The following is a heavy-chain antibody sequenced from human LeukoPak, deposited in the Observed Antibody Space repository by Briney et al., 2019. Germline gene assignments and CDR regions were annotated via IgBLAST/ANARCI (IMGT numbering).Heavy chain of an antibody. CDR2: IYYSGNT. Sequence: SETLSLTCTVSGGSISSYYWSWIRQPPGKGLEWIGYIYYSGNTNYNPSLKSRLTISVDTSKNQFSLKLSSVTAADTAVYYCATEGTGFDPWGQGTLVTVSS. J-gene: IGHJ5*02. CDR3: ATEGTGFDP. CDR1: GGSISSYY. V-gene: IGHV4-59*01. D-gene: IGHD3/OR15-3a*01.